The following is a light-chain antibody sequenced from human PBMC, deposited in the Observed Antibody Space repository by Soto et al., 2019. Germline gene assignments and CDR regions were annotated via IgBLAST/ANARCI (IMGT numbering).Light chain of an antibody. V-gene: IGKV3-11*01. Sequence: DSLLTQSPATLSLSPGERFTLSCRSTQRVSSSVAWYQQKSGQAPRLLIYDASVRATGIPARFSGSGSGTDFTLTISSLEPEDFAVYYCQLSQQRSNWPPVTFGQGTRLEIK. CDR2: DAS. CDR3: QLSQQRSNWPPVT. J-gene: IGKJ5*01. CDR1: QRVSSS.